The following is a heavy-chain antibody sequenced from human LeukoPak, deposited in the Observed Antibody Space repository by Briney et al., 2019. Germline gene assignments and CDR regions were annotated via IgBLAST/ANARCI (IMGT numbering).Heavy chain of an antibody. D-gene: IGHD6-13*01. CDR3: ARDHSSSCQLFDY. V-gene: IGHV1-18*03. CDR2: ISVYNGDT. J-gene: IGHJ4*02. Sequence: ASVKVSCKASGYTFSNFGISWVRQAPGQGLEWMGWISVYNGDTYFAQKLQGRVTMTTDTSTTTAYMELRNLRSDDMAVYYCARDHSSSCQLFDYWGQGTLATVSS. CDR1: GYTFSNFG.